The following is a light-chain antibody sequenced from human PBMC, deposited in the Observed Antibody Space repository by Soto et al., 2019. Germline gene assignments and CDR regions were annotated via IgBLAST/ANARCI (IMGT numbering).Light chain of an antibody. CDR1: SSDVGGYNY. J-gene: IGLJ1*01. V-gene: IGLV2-14*01. Sequence: QSALTQPDSVSGSPGQSITISCTGTSSDVGGYNYVSWYQQHPGKAPKLMIYEVSNRPSGVSNRFSGSKSGNTASLTISGLQAEDEADYYCSSYTCSSTLYVFGTGTKLTVL. CDR2: EVS. CDR3: SSYTCSSTLYV.